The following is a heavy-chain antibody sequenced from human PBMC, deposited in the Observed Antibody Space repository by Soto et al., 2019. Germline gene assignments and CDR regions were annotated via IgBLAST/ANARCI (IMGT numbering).Heavy chain of an antibody. Sequence: QVRLVQSGAEVKKPGASVKVSCKASGYTFTSYGISWVRQAPGQWLEWMGWLSAYTGNTNYAQKLQGRVTMTTDTSKSTSYMELRSLISDDTAVYYGAKLVTMVQGLDDYWGQGTLVTVSS. CDR1: GYTFTSYG. V-gene: IGHV1-18*01. J-gene: IGHJ4*02. D-gene: IGHD3-10*01. CDR3: AKLVTMVQGLDDY. CDR2: LSAYTGNT.